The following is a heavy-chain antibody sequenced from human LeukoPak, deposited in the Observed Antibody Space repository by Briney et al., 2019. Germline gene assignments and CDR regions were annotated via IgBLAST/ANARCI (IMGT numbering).Heavy chain of an antibody. Sequence: VASVKVSCKTSGYTFTNYDINWVRQATGQGFEWMGWMSPNSGNTGYAQKFQGRVIITGDPSARTAYMELSSLRSEDTAVYYCARAVHNWTALDPWARGTLVTVSS. V-gene: IGHV1-8*01. CDR1: GYTFTNYD. D-gene: IGHD1-20*01. J-gene: IGHJ5*02. CDR3: ARAVHNWTALDP. CDR2: MSPNSGNT.